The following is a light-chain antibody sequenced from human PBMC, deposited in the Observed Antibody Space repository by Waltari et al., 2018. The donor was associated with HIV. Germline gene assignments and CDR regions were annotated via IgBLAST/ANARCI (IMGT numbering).Light chain of an antibody. Sequence: DIVKTQSPDSLAVSLGERAAIKCKSSQSVLYTSNNKNYVAWYQKKPGQPPNVLIYCPSTRDSGFPDRFSGSGSGTDCTLTISSLQAEDVAVYYCHQYYSLPTFGQGTKLVIK. CDR3: HQYYSLPT. V-gene: IGKV4-1*01. J-gene: IGKJ2*01. CDR1: QSVLYTSNNKNY. CDR2: CPS.